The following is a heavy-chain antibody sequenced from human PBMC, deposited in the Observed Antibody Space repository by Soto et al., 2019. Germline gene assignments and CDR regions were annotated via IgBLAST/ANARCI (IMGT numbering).Heavy chain of an antibody. D-gene: IGHD3-22*01. J-gene: IGHJ3*02. CDR2: ISYDGSNK. V-gene: IGHV3-30*18. Sequence: QVQLVESGGGVVQPGRSLRLSCAASGFTFSSYGMHWVRQAPGKGLEWVAVISYDGSNKYYADSVKGRFTISRDNSKNTLYLQMNCLRAEDTAVYYCAKIIADYYDSTFRPIRDALDIWGQGTMVTVSS. CDR1: GFTFSSYG. CDR3: AKIIADYYDSTFRPIRDALDI.